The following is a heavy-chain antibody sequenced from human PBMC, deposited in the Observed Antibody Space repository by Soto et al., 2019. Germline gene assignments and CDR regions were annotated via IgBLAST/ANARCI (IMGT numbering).Heavy chain of an antibody. CDR2: INSDGSST. D-gene: IGHD6-19*01. Sequence: GGSLRLSSAASGVTFSSFWMHWVRQAPGKGLVWVSRINSDGSSTSYADSVKGRFTISRDNAKNTLYLQMNSLRAEDTAVYYCATGIAVAGTDYWGQGTLVTVSS. CDR3: ATGIAVAGTDY. V-gene: IGHV3-74*01. J-gene: IGHJ4*02. CDR1: GVTFSSFW.